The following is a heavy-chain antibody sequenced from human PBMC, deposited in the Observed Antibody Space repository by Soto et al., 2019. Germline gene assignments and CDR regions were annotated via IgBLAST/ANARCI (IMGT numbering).Heavy chain of an antibody. V-gene: IGHV3-30*04. J-gene: IGHJ4*02. Sequence: QVHLEESGGGVVQPGRSLRLSCTASNFGFNAYAVHWVRQAPGKGLEWVALISDDGSHKYYADSVKGRFTISRDNSKNTLYLQMDSLRADDTALYYCARVRKGYCSGENCHSRPLDYWGQGALVTVSS. D-gene: IGHD2-15*01. CDR2: ISDDGSHK. CDR1: NFGFNAYA. CDR3: ARVRKGYCSGENCHSRPLDY.